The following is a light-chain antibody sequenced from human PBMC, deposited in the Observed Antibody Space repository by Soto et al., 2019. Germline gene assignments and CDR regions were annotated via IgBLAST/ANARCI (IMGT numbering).Light chain of an antibody. J-gene: IGKJ5*01. Sequence: IQMTQSPSTLSGAVGDRVSITCRASQGISSYLAWYQQKPGKAPKLLIYAASTLQSGVPSRFSGSGSGTDFTLTISCLQSEDFATYYCQQYYSYPPITFGQGTRLEIK. V-gene: IGKV1-8*01. CDR1: QGISSY. CDR3: QQYYSYPPIT. CDR2: AAS.